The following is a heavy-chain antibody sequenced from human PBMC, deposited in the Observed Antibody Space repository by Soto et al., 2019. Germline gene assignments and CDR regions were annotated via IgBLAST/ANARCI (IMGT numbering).Heavy chain of an antibody. D-gene: IGHD1-7*01. CDR3: ARSLPGTYGAFDL. V-gene: IGHV3-74*01. J-gene: IGHJ3*01. Sequence: XGSLRLSCAASEFTFRSYWMHWVRQSPGKGLVWVSRISGDGSSTNYADSVKGRFTISRDNAKNTVYLQIDSLRAEDTAVYYCARSLPGTYGAFDLWGQGKMVTVSS. CDR2: ISGDGSST. CDR1: EFTFRSYW.